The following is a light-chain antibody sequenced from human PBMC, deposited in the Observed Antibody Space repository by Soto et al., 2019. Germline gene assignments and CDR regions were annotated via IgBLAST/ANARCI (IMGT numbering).Light chain of an antibody. CDR3: SSYTSSSSLVV. V-gene: IGLV2-14*03. J-gene: IGLJ2*01. CDR2: DVS. CDR1: SSDVGDYNY. Sequence: QSVLTQPASVSGSPGQSITISCTGTSSDVGDYNYVSWYQHYPDKAPKLMIYDVSNRPSGVSIRFSGSKSGNTASLTISGLQAEDEADYYCSSYTSSSSLVVFGGGTKVTVL.